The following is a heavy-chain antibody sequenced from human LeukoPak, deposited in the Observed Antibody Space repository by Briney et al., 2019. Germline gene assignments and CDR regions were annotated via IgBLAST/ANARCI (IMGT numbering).Heavy chain of an antibody. Sequence: QAGGSLRLSCAASGFIFSSFDMHWVRQAPGKGLEWVAFIRYDGTTKNYADSVKGRFAISRDNSKNTLYLQMNSLRAEDTAVYYCAKSATSHTIFDVWGQGTMVTVSP. J-gene: IGHJ3*01. CDR2: IRYDGTTK. D-gene: IGHD3-3*01. V-gene: IGHV3-30*02. CDR1: GFIFSSFD. CDR3: AKSATSHTIFDV.